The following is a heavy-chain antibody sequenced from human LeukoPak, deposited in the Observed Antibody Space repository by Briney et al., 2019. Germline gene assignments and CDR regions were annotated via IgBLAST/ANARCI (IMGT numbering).Heavy chain of an antibody. D-gene: IGHD2-2*01. CDR1: GFTFSSYG. V-gene: IGHV3-30*02. Sequence: GGSLRLSCAASGFTFSSYGMHWVRQAPGKGLEWVAFIRYDGSNKYYADSVKGRFTISRDNSKNTLYLQMNILRAEDTAVYYCAKSYLCTSCYGYYYMDVWGKGTTVTVSS. J-gene: IGHJ6*03. CDR2: IRYDGSNK. CDR3: AKSYLCTSCYGYYYMDV.